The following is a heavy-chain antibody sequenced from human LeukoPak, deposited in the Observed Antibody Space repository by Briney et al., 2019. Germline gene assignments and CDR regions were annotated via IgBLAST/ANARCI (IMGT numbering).Heavy chain of an antibody. J-gene: IGHJ4*02. CDR3: AAVIDY. CDR2: ISGSGGSK. CDR1: GFTFSSYG. Sequence: GGSLRLSCAASGFTFSSYGMSWVRQAPGKGLEWVSAISGSGGSKYYADSVKGRFTISRDNAKNSVFLQMNSLRAEDTAVYYCAAVIDYWGQGTLVTVSS. V-gene: IGHV3-23*01.